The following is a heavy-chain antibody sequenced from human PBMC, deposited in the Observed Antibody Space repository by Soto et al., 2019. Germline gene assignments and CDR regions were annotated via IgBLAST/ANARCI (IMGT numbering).Heavy chain of an antibody. D-gene: IGHD6-19*01. CDR3: ARNGIAVAGAFWFDP. CDR2: IIPILGIA. Sequence: SVKVSCKASGGTFSSYTISWVRQAPGQGLEWMGRIIPILGIANYAQKFQGRVTITADKSTSTAYMELSSLRSEDTAVYYCARNGIAVAGAFWFDPWGQGTLVTVSS. J-gene: IGHJ5*02. V-gene: IGHV1-69*02. CDR1: GGTFSSYT.